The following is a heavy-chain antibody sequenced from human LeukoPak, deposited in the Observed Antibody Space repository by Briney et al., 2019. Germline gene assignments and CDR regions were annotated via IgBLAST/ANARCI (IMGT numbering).Heavy chain of an antibody. CDR3: ARSAAAAGTRNWFDP. D-gene: IGHD6-13*01. J-gene: IGHJ5*02. Sequence: GSLRLSCAASGFTFSSYWMSWIRQPPGKGLEWIGEINHSGSTNYNPSLKSRVTISVGTSKNQFSLKLSSVTAADTAVYYCARSAAAAGTRNWFDPWGQGTLVTVSS. CDR2: INHSGST. V-gene: IGHV4-34*01. CDR1: GFTFSSYW.